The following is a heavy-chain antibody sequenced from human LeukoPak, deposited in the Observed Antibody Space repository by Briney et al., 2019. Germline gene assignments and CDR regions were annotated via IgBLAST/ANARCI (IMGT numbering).Heavy chain of an antibody. Sequence: SETLSLTCTVSGGSISSGDYYWSWIRQPPGKGLEWIGYIYYSGSTYYNPSLKSRVTISVDTSKNQFSLKLSSVTAADTAVYYCAREGSPSGSYSFVNTYAFDIWGQGTMVTVSS. J-gene: IGHJ3*02. V-gene: IGHV4-30-4*08. D-gene: IGHD1-26*01. CDR2: IYYSGST. CDR3: AREGSPSGSYSFVNTYAFDI. CDR1: GGSISSGDYY.